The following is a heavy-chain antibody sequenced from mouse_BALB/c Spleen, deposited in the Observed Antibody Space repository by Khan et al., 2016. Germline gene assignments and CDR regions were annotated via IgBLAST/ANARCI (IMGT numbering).Heavy chain of an antibody. J-gene: IGHJ2*01. V-gene: IGHV1S81*02. CDR3: PFSAY. Sequence: VQLQEPGAELVKPGAPVKSSCKASGYTFTSYYTYWVKQRPGHGLEWIGETYPSNGGTNFNEKFKSKATLTVDKPSSTAYMQLSSLTSEDSALPYGPFSAYWGKATPLTVPS. CDR2: TYPSNGGT. CDR1: GYTFTSYY. D-gene: IGHD6-1*01.